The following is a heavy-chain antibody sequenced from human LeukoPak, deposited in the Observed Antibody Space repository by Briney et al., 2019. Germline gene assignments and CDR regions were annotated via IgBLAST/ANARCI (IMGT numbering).Heavy chain of an antibody. D-gene: IGHD1-1*01. V-gene: IGHV4-59*01. CDR2: IYYSGST. J-gene: IGHJ5*02. CDR1: GGSISSYY. CDR3: AGVSRNDDWFDP. Sequence: PSETLSLTCTVSGGSISSYYWSWIRQPPGKGLEWIGYIYYSGSTNYNPSLKSRVTISVDTSKNQFSLKLSSVTAADTAVYYCAGVSRNDDWFDPWGQGTLVTVSS.